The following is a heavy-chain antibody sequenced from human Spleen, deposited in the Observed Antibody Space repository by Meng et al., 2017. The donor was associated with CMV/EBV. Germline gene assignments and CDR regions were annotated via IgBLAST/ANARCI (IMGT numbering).Heavy chain of an antibody. CDR3: ARDIGTGSEYFYYYAMDV. V-gene: IGHV1-69*05. CDR1: GGSFSSYA. D-gene: IGHD2-8*02. Sequence: SVKVSCKASGGSFSSYAISWVRQAPGQGLEWMGGIIPIFGTANYAQKLQGRVTISTDESRSTAYMELSSLRSEDTAIYYCARDIGTGSEYFYYYAMDVWGQGTTVTVSS. CDR2: IIPIFGTA. J-gene: IGHJ6*02.